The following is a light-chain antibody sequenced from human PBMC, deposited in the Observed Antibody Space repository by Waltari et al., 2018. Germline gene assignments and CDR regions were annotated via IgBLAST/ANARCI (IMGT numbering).Light chain of an antibody. CDR3: QTRGSGTVI. J-gene: IGLJ2*01. CDR1: SGHNSYA. V-gene: IGLV4-69*01. CDR2: VNSDGRH. Sequence: QLVLTQAPSASASLGASVKLTCTLSSGHNSYAIAWHQQQPEKGPRYLMKVNSDGRHYKADGIPERFSGSSSGAERYLTISSRQSEDEADYYCQTRGSGTVIFGGGTKLTVL.